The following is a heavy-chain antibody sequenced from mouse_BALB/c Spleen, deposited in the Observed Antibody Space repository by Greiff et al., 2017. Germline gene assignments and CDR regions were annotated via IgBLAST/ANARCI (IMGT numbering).Heavy chain of an antibody. CDR1: GYTFTSYY. J-gene: IGHJ4*01. CDR3: TRGGGLDYAMDY. CDR2: INPSNGGT. V-gene: IGHV1S81*02. D-gene: IGHD2-4*01. Sequence: QVQLQQPGAELVKPGASVKLSCKASGYTFTSYYMYWVKQRPGQGLEWIGGINPSNGGTNFNEKFKSKATLTVDKSSSTAYMQLSSLTSEDSAVYYCTRGGGLDYAMDYWGQGTSVTVSS.